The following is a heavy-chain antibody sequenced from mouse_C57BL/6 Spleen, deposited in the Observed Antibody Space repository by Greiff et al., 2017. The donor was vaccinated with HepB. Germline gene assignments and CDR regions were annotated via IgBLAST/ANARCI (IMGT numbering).Heavy chain of an antibody. D-gene: IGHD1-1*01. CDR3: ARRSHYGSSLWYFDV. CDR1: GYTFTSYW. V-gene: IGHV1-50*01. J-gene: IGHJ1*03. CDR2: IDPSDSYT. Sequence: QVQLQQPGAELVKPGASVKLSCKASGYTFTSYWMQWVKQRPGQGLEWIGEIDPSDSYTNYNQKFKGKATLTVDTSSSTAYMQLSSLTSEDSAVYYCARRSHYGSSLWYFDVWGTGTTVTVSS.